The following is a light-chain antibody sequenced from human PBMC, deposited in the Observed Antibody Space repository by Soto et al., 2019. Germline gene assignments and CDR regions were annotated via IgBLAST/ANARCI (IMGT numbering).Light chain of an antibody. Sequence: QSVLTQSPSASGIPGQRVTISCSGVSSDIGSDYVFWYQRLPGTAPKLLIYRNNQRPSGVPDRFSGSKSGTSASLAISGLRSEDEADYFCAAWDDSLSCVVFGGGTKVTVL. J-gene: IGLJ2*01. CDR2: RNN. CDR3: AAWDDSLSCVV. CDR1: SSDIGSDY. V-gene: IGLV1-47*01.